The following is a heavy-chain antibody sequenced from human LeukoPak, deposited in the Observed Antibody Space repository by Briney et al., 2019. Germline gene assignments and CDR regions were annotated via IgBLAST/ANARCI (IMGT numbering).Heavy chain of an antibody. J-gene: IGHJ4*02. V-gene: IGHV3-23*01. CDR3: ARDGIEYSSSSYFDY. CDR1: GFTFSSYA. D-gene: IGHD6-6*01. CDR2: ISGSGGST. Sequence: GGSLRLSCAASGFTFSSYAMSWVRQAPGKGLEWVSAISGSGGSTYYADSVKGRFTISRDNAKNSLYLQMNSLRAEDTAVYYCARDGIEYSSSSYFDYWGQGTLVTVSS.